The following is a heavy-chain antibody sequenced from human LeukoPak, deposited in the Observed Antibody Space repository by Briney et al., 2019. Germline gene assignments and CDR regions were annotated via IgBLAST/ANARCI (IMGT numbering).Heavy chain of an antibody. V-gene: IGHV4-34*01. Sequence: SETLSLTCAVYGGSFSGYYWSWIRQPPGKGLEWIGSVYYSGSTYYNPSLKSRVTMSVDTSKNQFSLKLSSVTAADTAVYYCARAQPYGSVFDYWGQGTLVTVSS. CDR2: VYYSGST. CDR3: ARAQPYGSVFDY. CDR1: GGSFSGYY. D-gene: IGHD3-10*01. J-gene: IGHJ4*02.